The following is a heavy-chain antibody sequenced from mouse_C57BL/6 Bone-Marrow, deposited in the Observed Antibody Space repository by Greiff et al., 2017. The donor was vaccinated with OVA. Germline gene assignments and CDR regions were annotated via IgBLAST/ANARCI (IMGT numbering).Heavy chain of an antibody. Sequence: EVKVEESGGGLVQPGGSMKLSCAASGFTFSDAWMDWVRPSPEQGLEWVAEIRNKANNHATYYAESVKGRFTISRDDSKSSVYLQMNSLRAEDTGIYYCTRIGNSHFDYWGQGTTLTVSS. CDR3: TRIGNSHFDY. V-gene: IGHV6-6*01. D-gene: IGHD2-1*01. CDR1: GFTFSDAW. CDR2: IRNKANNHAT. J-gene: IGHJ2*01.